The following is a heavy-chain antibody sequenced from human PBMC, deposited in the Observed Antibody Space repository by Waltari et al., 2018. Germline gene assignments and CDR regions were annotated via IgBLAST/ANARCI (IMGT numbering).Heavy chain of an antibody. CDR3: ARDLCSGGSCYPGHFDY. CDR1: GGSISSSSYY. D-gene: IGHD2-15*01. CDR2: IYYSGST. J-gene: IGHJ4*02. V-gene: IGHV4-39*07. Sequence: QLQLQESGPGLVKPSETLSLTCTVSGGSISSSSYYWGWIRQPPGKGLEWIGSIYYSGSTYYNPSLKSRVTRSVDTSKNQFSLKLSSVTAADTAVYYCARDLCSGGSCYPGHFDYWGQGTLVTVSS.